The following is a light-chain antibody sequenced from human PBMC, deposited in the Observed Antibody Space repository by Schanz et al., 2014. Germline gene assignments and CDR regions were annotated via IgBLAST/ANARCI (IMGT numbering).Light chain of an antibody. Sequence: QSALTQPASVSGSPGQSITISCTGTSSDVGSYNLVSWYQQHPGKAPKLMIYEGSQWPSGVSDRFSGSKSGNTASLAISGLQAEDEADYYCSSYTSSSTLVFGTGTKLTVL. V-gene: IGLV2-14*02. CDR2: EGS. J-gene: IGLJ1*01. CDR1: SSDVGSYNL. CDR3: SSYTSSSTLV.